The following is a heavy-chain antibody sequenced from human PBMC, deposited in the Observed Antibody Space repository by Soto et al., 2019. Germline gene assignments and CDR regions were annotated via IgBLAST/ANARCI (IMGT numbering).Heavy chain of an antibody. CDR2: ISAYNGNT. CDR1: GYTFTSYG. Sequence: ASVKVSCKASGYTFTSYGISWVRQAPGQGLEWMGWISAYNGNTNYAQKLQGRVTMTTDTSTSTAYMELRSLRSDDTAVYYCAGAPQRRSSYGMAVWGQGPTATVS. CDR3: AGAPQRRSSYGMAV. V-gene: IGHV1-18*04. D-gene: IGHD6-6*01. J-gene: IGHJ6*02.